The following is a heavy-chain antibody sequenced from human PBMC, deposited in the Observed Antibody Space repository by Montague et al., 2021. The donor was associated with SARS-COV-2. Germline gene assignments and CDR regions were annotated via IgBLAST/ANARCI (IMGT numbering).Heavy chain of an antibody. CDR1: GFSLSTSGMC. Sequence: PALVKPTQTLTLTCTFSGFSLSTSGMCVSWIRQPPGKALEWLALXXWDDDKYYSTSLKTRLTISKDNYKNQVVLTMTSMDPVDTATYYCARIRDYDILTGSYSGFDYWGQGTLVTVSS. CDR3: ARIRDYDILTGSYSGFDY. V-gene: IGHV2-70*01. J-gene: IGHJ4*02. D-gene: IGHD3-9*01. CDR2: XXWDDDK.